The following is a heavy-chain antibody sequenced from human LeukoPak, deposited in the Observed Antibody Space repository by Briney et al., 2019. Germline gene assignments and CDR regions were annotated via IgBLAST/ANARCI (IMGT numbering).Heavy chain of an antibody. CDR1: GGTFRNYA. CDR2: IIPIFGTP. J-gene: IGHJ1*01. CDR3: TRDSSEFRSLLTH. D-gene: IGHD1-14*01. V-gene: IGHV1-69*01. Sequence: SVKVSCTASGGTFRNYAISWVRQAPGQGPEWMGGIIPIFGTPNYAQKFQGRVTITADESTSTAYMELSSLRSEDTAVYYCTRDSSEFRSLLTHWGQGTLVTVSS.